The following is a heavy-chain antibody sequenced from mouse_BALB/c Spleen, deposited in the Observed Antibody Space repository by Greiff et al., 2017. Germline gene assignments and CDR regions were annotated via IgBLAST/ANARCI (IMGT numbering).Heavy chain of an antibody. V-gene: IGHV2-6-7*01. D-gene: IGHD2-2*01. CDR3: CRGGVTKKDLDY. J-gene: IGHJ2*01. CDR2: IWGDGNT. Sequence: QVQLQQSGPGLVAPSQSLSITCTVSGFSLTGYGVNWVRPPPGKGLEWLGMIWGDGNTDYNSALKSRLSISTDNSKSQVFLIISSLQTDDTARYYCCRGGVTKKDLDYWGQGTTLTVSS. CDR1: GFSLTGYG.